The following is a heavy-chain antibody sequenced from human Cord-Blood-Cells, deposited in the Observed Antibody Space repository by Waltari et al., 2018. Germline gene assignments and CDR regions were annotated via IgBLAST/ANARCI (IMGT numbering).Heavy chain of an antibody. D-gene: IGHD3-22*01. CDR3: ARLYYDSSGYYYFDY. V-gene: IGHV4-39*01. CDR2: IYYSGST. Sequence: QLQLQESGPGLVKPSETLSLTCTVSGGSISSSSYYWGWTRQPPGKGLEWIGSIYYSGSTYYNPSLKSRVTISVDTSKNQFSLKLSSVTAADTAVYYCARLYYDSSGYYYFDYWGQGTLVTVSS. CDR1: GGSISSSSYY. J-gene: IGHJ4*02.